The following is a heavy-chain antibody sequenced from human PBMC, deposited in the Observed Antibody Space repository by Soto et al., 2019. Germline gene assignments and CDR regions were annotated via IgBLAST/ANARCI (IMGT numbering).Heavy chain of an antibody. CDR3: AAKLGTTHYFDF. J-gene: IGHJ4*02. Sequence: SETLSLTCSVSGDPVSSGSYYWTWVRQHPVKGLEWIGYIYHTGSTYYNPSLQSRLIMSIDTSKNQFSLHLYSVTAADTAVYFCAAKLGTTHYFDFWGQGALVTVSS. CDR2: IYHTGST. D-gene: IGHD7-27*01. V-gene: IGHV4-31*03. CDR1: GDPVSSGSYY.